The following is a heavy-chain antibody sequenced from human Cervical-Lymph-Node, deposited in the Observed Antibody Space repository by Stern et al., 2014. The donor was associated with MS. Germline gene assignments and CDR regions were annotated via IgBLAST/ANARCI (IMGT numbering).Heavy chain of an antibody. CDR1: GGSIRSGSYY. D-gene: IGHD6-6*01. V-gene: IGHV4-31*03. CDR2: ISYSWNA. CDR3: ARGDGSSSGKHYYYYGFDV. Sequence: QLQLQESGPGLVKPSQTLSLTCSVSGGSIRSGSYYWGWVRQPPGKGLEWIGCISYSWNADYSPSLKRRLTISGDTSQNHFSLKLSSVTAADTAVYYCARGDGSSSGKHYYYYGFDVWGQGTTVTVS. J-gene: IGHJ6*02.